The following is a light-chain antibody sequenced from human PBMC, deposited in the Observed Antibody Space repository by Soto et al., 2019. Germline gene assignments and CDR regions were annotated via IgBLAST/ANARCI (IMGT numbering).Light chain of an antibody. CDR2: GAS. Sequence: EIVLTQSPGTLSLSPGERATLSCRASQSVSSSYLAWYQQKPGQAPRLLIYGASSRATGIPDRFSGSGSGTDFTLTISRLEPEDFAVYYCQQYGSSPPRVTFGLGTKVEIK. J-gene: IGKJ1*01. CDR3: QQYGSSPPRVT. CDR1: QSVSSSY. V-gene: IGKV3-20*01.